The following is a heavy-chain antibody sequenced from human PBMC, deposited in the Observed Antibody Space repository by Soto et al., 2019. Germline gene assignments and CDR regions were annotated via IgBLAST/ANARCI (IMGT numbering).Heavy chain of an antibody. CDR1: GYIFTSYG. CDR2: ISAYDGHT. CDR3: ARGDDILTGYYRGVDF. D-gene: IGHD3-9*01. J-gene: IGHJ4*02. Sequence: QVQLLQSGAEVKKPGASVTVSCKASGYIFTSYGISWVRQAPGQGLEWVGWISAYDGHTKYAQKVQGRVTMSTDKVTNTDYMELRSLRSNDTAVYYCARGDDILTGYYRGVDFWGQGTLVTVSS. V-gene: IGHV1-18*01.